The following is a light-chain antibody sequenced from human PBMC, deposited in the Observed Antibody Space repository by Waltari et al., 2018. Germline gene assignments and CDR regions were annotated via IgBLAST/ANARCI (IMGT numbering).Light chain of an antibody. V-gene: IGKV3-11*01. Sequence: EVVLTQSPATLSLSPGERATLSCRASQSVYNFLAWYQQKPGQAPRLLIYGASQRATGIPARFSGSGSGTDFTLTISSLEPEDVAVYYCQQRPNWPPLTFGGGTKVEIK. CDR3: QQRPNWPPLT. CDR1: QSVYNF. J-gene: IGKJ4*01. CDR2: GAS.